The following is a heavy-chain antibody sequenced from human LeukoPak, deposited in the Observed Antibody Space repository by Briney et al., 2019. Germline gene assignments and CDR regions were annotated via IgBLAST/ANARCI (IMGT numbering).Heavy chain of an antibody. CDR2: IYHSGST. CDR3: AREVDTAMLEPYYFDY. V-gene: IGHV4-38-2*02. CDR1: GYSISSGYY. D-gene: IGHD5-18*01. J-gene: IGHJ4*02. Sequence: SETLSLTCTVSGYSISSGYYWGWIRQPPGKGLEWIGSIYHSGSTYYNPSLKSRVTISVDTSKNQFSLKLSSVTAADTAVYYCAREVDTAMLEPYYFDYWGQGTLVTVSS.